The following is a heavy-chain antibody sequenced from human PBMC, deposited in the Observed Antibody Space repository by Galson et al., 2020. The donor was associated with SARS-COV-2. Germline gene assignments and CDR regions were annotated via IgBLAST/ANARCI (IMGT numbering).Heavy chain of an antibody. CDR2: IYNNVNTK. CDR1: GFSIDSYW. Sequence: TAGSLRLSCAAYGFSIDSYWMHWVRQAPGKGLEWVSHIYNNVNTKNYAASVKGRFTISRDNAKNTPYLQMNSLRAEDTAEYYCARDRQVIEASDRLSWYFDLWGRGTLVTVSS. J-gene: IGHJ2*01. CDR3: ARDRQVIEASDRLSWYFDL. D-gene: IGHD3-10*01. V-gene: IGHV3-74*01.